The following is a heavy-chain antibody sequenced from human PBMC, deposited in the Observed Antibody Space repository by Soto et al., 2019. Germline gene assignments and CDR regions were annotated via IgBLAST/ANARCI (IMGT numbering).Heavy chain of an antibody. CDR2: LSSLFLT. CDR1: FFSLLLCSSS. V-gene: IGHV4-30-4*01. CDR3: ASNPAAYYGSGSYLNY. J-gene: IGHJ4*02. D-gene: IGHD3-10*01. Sequence: SATLSLPFPFSFFSLLLCSSSFLFLLPPPFPFLSFLFSLSSLFLTYYNPSLKSRVTISVDTSTNQFSLKLSSVTAADTAVYYCASNPAAYYGSGSYLNYWGQGTLVTVSS.